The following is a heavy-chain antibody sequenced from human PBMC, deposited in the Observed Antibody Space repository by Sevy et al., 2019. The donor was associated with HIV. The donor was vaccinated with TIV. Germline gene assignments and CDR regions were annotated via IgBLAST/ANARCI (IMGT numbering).Heavy chain of an antibody. Sequence: SGPTLVNPTQTLTLTCTFSGFSLTTSGVGVAWIRQPPGKALEWLALISWDDDKRYSPSLKSRLTITKDTSKNQVVLKRTNMDPVDTATYYCAHRPDNYDILTGYFPNWFDPWGQGTLVTVSS. CDR2: ISWDDDK. D-gene: IGHD3-9*01. CDR1: GFSLTTSGVG. V-gene: IGHV2-5*02. CDR3: AHRPDNYDILTGYFPNWFDP. J-gene: IGHJ5*02.